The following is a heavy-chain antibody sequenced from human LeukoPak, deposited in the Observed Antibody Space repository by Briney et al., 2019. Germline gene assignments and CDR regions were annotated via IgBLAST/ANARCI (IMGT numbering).Heavy chain of an antibody. CDR2: ISGSGDNT. D-gene: IGHD3-16*02. CDR3: ANERAGYTNPYYFDY. V-gene: IGHV3-23*01. CDR1: GFTFSTYA. J-gene: IGHJ4*02. Sequence: GGSLRLSCAASGFTFSTYAMSWVRQAPGKGLEWVSTISGSGDNTYYADSVRGRFTISRDNSKNTLYLHMNSLRAEDTAVYYCANERAGYTNPYYFDYWGQGTLVTVSS.